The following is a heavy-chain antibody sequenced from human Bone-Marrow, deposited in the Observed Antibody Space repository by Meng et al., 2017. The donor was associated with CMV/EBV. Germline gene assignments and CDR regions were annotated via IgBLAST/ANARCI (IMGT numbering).Heavy chain of an antibody. CDR2: INHSGST. CDR3: ARTDSSSSYYRGYYYGMDV. J-gene: IGHJ6*02. CDR1: GGSSSGYY. D-gene: IGHD6-6*01. V-gene: IGHV4-34*01. Sequence: GSLRLSCAVYGGSSSGYYWSWIRQPPGKGLEWIGEINHSGSTNYNPSLKSRVTISVDTSKNQFSLKLSSVTAADTAVYYCARTDSSSSYYRGYYYGMDVWGQGTTVTVSS.